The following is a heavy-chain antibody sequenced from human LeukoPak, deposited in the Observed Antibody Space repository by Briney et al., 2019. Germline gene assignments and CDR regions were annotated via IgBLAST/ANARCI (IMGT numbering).Heavy chain of an antibody. CDR1: GFTFTSYA. J-gene: IGHJ4*02. CDR2: VSGNGATT. V-gene: IGHV3-23*01. CDR3: ARARHPWISGTYWYYFDY. Sequence: GGSLRLSCAASGFTFTSYAVSWVRQAPGKGLEWVSAVSGNGATTYYADCAKGRFTISRDNSKNTLYLQMNALRAEDTALYYCARARHPWISGTYWYYFDYWGQGTLVTVSS. D-gene: IGHD3-10*01.